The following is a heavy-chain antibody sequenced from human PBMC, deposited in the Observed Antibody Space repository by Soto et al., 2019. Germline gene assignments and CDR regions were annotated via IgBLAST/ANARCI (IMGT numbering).Heavy chain of an antibody. D-gene: IGHD3-16*01. V-gene: IGHV4-34*01. CDR3: AKGPQAGYYDSWTFYSSVP. CDR1: GGSFHGYY. Sequence: QVQLQQWGAGVLTPSETLSLTCAVYGGSFHGYYWSWIRQPPGKGLEWIGEINHSGSVNFNPTYKSRVAISLDTSKNQMSLQLSSVSAAATAVYYCAKGPQAGYYDSWTFYSSVPWGQGTLVTVSS. J-gene: IGHJ5*02. CDR2: INHSGSV.